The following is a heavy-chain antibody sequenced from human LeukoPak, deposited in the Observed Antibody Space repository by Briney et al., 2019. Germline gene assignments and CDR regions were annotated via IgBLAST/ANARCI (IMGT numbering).Heavy chain of an antibody. V-gene: IGHV4-38-2*02. Sequence: SEALSLTCAVSGYSISSGYYWGWIRPPPGKGLEWTGSIYHSGSTYYNPSLKSRVTISVDTSKNQFSLKLSSVTAADTAVYYCAREQDYYGSGSPGGYWGQGTLVTVSS. CDR3: AREQDYYGSGSPGGY. J-gene: IGHJ4*02. CDR2: IYHSGST. D-gene: IGHD3-10*01. CDR1: GYSISSGYY.